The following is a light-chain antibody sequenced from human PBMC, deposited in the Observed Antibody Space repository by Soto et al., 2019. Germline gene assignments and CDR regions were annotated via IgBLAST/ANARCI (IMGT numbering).Light chain of an antibody. Sequence: EVVLTQSPVTLSLSPGERATLSCRARQSLRGLVAWYQQKPGQAPRLLIYDAYNRATGIPPRFSGSGSGTDFTLTVSSLEPEDFALYYCQQRSNRITFGQGTRLEIK. CDR1: QSLRGL. CDR3: QQRSNRIT. V-gene: IGKV3-11*01. J-gene: IGKJ5*01. CDR2: DAY.